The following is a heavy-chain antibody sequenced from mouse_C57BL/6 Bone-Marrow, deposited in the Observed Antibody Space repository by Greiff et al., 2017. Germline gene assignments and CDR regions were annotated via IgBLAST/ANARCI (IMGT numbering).Heavy chain of an antibody. Sequence: QVQLQQSGPELVKPGASVKLSCKASGYTFTSYDITWVKQRPGQGLAWIGWIYPRDGSTKYNEKFKGKATLTVDTSSSTAYMELNSLTSEDSEVYFCARENDGYYDFFAYWGQGTLVTVSA. CDR2: IYPRDGST. CDR1: GYTFTSYD. D-gene: IGHD2-3*01. J-gene: IGHJ3*01. CDR3: ARENDGYYDFFAY. V-gene: IGHV1-85*01.